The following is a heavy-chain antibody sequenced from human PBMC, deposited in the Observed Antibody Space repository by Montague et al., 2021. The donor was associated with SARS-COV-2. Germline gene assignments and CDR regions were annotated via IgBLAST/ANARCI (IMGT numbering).Heavy chain of an antibody. CDR1: GGSICSGSY. Sequence: SETLSLTCTVSGGSICSGSYWGWSRQPPGKGLEWIGTSDHSGITYYSPSLKSRVTITLDTSKNQFSLHLDSVTASDTAMYYCARVISAVAGANFYFDYWGQGTLVTVSS. J-gene: IGHJ4*02. CDR3: ARVISAVAGANFYFDY. V-gene: IGHV4-38-2*02. D-gene: IGHD4/OR15-4a*01. CDR2: SDHSGIT.